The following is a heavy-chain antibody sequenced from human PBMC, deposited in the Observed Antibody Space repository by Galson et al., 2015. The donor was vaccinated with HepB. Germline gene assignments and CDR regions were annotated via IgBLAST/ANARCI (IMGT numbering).Heavy chain of an antibody. D-gene: IGHD3-3*01. V-gene: IGHV1-69*13. CDR2: IIPIFGIA. J-gene: IGHJ6*02. Sequence: SVKVSCKASGDTFSSYAISWVRQAPGQGLEWMGGIIPIFGIANYAQKFQGRVTITADESTSTAYMELSSLRSEDTAVYYCARGQRGTIFGVANYYYYGMDVWGQGTTVTVSS. CDR1: GDTFSSYA. CDR3: ARGQRGTIFGVANYYYYGMDV.